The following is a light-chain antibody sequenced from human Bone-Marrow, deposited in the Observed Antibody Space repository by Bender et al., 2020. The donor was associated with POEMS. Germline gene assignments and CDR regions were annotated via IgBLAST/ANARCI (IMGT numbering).Light chain of an antibody. V-gene: IGLV3-25*03. CDR1: NIGGES. J-gene: IGLJ3*02. CDR2: KDV. CDR3: QSGDSSGSFWV. Sequence: SYVLTQPPSVSVAPGGTARIACEENNIGGESVHWFQQKPGQAPVLVIYKDVERPSGIPERFAGSTSGTTVTLTISAAQAEDEADYYCQSGDSSGSFWVFGGGTKLTVL.